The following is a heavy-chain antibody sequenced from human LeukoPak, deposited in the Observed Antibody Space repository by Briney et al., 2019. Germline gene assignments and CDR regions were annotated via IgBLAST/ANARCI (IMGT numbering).Heavy chain of an antibody. CDR3: AKDRPNYYETNGHYYRRDGDC. CDR2: ISGSGDYT. V-gene: IGHV3-23*01. J-gene: IGHJ4*02. CDR1: GFTFNIYA. Sequence: PGGSLRLSCAASGFTFNIYAMSWVRQAPGKGLEWVSSISGSGDYTYYAGSVKGRFTISRDNSRNTLYLQMNSLRPEDTAIYYCAKDRPNYYETNGHYYRRDGDCWGQGTLVTVSS. D-gene: IGHD3-22*01.